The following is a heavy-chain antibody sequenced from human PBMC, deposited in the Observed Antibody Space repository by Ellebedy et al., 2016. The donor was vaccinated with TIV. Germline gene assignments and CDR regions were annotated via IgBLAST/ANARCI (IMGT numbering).Heavy chain of an antibody. J-gene: IGHJ3*01. CDR1: GFTFSNFW. CDR3: ATDGSFGDYLSPTHAFVF. V-gene: IGHV3-7*01. D-gene: IGHD4-17*01. Sequence: GGSLRLSCAASGFTFSNFWMNWVRQAPGKGLEWVANIKLDGSEKFYVDSVKGRFTISRDNAKNSLYLQMSSLKAEDTAVYYCATDGSFGDYLSPTHAFVFWGQGTMVTVSS. CDR2: IKLDGSEK.